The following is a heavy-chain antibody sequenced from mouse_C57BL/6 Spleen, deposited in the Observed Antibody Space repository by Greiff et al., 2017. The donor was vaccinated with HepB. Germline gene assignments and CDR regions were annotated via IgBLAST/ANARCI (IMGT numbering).Heavy chain of an antibody. J-gene: IGHJ3*01. V-gene: IGHV1-5*01. D-gene: IGHD1-1*01. Sequence: EVKLQESGTVLARPGASVKMSCKTSGYTFTSYWMHWVKQRPGQGLEWIGAIYPGNSDTSYNQKFKGKAKLTVVTSASTAYMELSSLTNEDSAVYYCAGAWVYGSSYEWFADWGKGTLVTVSA. CDR1: GYTFTSYW. CDR2: IYPGNSDT. CDR3: AGAWVYGSSYEWFAD.